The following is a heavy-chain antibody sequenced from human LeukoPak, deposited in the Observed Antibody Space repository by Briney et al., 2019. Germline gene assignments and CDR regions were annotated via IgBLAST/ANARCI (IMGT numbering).Heavy chain of an antibody. D-gene: IGHD1-26*01. V-gene: IGHV3-48*01. J-gene: IGHJ4*02. CDR3: VRDVGISGRIYFDD. CDR1: AFTFSSYR. CDR2: ISSSSTTI. Sequence: TRGSLTLSCAASAFTFSSYRMNWVRQAPGQGLEWVSYISSSSTTITHEDSGKGRSTTSRENGKNTLFLQMNSPRAEETAVYYCVRDVGISGRIYFDDWGQGTLVTASS.